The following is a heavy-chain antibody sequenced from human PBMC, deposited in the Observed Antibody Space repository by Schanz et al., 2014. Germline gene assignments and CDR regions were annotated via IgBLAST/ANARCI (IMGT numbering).Heavy chain of an antibody. D-gene: IGHD3-22*01. J-gene: IGHJ4*02. CDR1: GFTFRNYG. CDR2: ISHDGHRD. V-gene: IGHV3-30*18. Sequence: VQLVESGGGLVQPGGSLRLSCAASGFTFRNYGMSWVRQAPGQGLEWVAQISHDGHRDFYADSVKGRFTISRDNSKNTLYLQMNSLRAGDTAVYYCAKDGRLPYYGTGSDFDYWGQGTLVAVSS. CDR3: AKDGRLPYYGTGSDFDY.